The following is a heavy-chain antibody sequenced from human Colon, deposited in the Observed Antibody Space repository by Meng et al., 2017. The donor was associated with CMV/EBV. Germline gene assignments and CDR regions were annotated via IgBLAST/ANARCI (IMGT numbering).Heavy chain of an antibody. D-gene: IGHD2-21*01. CDR2: IFHSGSA. V-gene: IGHV4-4*02. CDR1: GISISIDHW. J-gene: IGHJ4*02. CDR3: AGGGALGN. Sequence: LSLPLFSPGISISIDHWWHWVRRPPGKGLEWIGEIFHSGSANYNPSLKSRVTFSLDKSKNRFSLELKSVTAADTGVYYCAGGGALGNWGQGSLVTVSS.